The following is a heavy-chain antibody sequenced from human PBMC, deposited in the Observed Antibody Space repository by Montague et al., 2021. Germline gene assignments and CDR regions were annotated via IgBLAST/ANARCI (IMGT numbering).Heavy chain of an antibody. CDR1: GFTFSSFP. D-gene: IGHD5-12*01. V-gene: IGHV3-30*18. CDR2: ISHEGSNE. J-gene: IGHJ6*04. Sequence: SLRLSFAASGFTFSSFPMHWVRQAPGKGLEWVAVISHEGSNEYYAESVKGRLTISRDNSKNTLYLQMNSLRAEDTAVYYCAKDYDYDQSAHWRENYYYGMDVWGKGTTVTVSS. CDR3: AKDYDYDQSAHWRENYYYGMDV.